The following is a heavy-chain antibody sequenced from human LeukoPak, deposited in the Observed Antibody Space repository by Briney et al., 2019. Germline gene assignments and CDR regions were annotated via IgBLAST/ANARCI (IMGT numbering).Heavy chain of an antibody. CDR3: ARGRVGATSAFDS. CDR2: INSDGSTT. CDR1: GFTFSSYC. V-gene: IGHV3-74*01. D-gene: IGHD1-26*01. Sequence: GGSLRLSCAASGFTFSSYCMHWVRQAPGKGLVWVSRINSDGSTTNYADSVKGRFTISRDNAKNTLYLQMNSLRAEDTAVYYCARGRVGATSAFDSWGQGTLVTVSS. J-gene: IGHJ4*02.